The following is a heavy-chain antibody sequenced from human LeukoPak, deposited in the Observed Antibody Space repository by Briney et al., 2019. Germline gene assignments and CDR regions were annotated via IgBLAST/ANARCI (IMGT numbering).Heavy chain of an antibody. CDR3: ATTVTTYNAFDI. J-gene: IGHJ3*02. V-gene: IGHV3-33*08. Sequence: PGGSLRLSCAASGFTFSSYGMHWVRQAPGKGLEWVAVIWYGGSNKYYADSVKGRFTISRDNSKNTLYLQMNSLRAEDTAVYYCATTVTTYNAFDIWGQGTMVTVSS. CDR2: IWYGGSNK. D-gene: IGHD4-17*01. CDR1: GFTFSSYG.